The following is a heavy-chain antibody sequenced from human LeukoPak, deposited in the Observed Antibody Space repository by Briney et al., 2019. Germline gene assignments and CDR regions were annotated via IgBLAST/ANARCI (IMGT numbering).Heavy chain of an antibody. CDR1: GYSFTSYW. CDR3: ARTGGRDILTGYSPYYFDY. CDR2: IYPGDSDT. D-gene: IGHD3-9*01. J-gene: IGHJ4*02. Sequence: GESLKISCKGSGYSFTSYWIGWVRQMPGKGLEWMGIIYPGDSDTRYSPSFQGQVTISADKSISTAYLQWSRLKASDTAMYYCARTGGRDILTGYSPYYFDYWGQGTLVTVSS. V-gene: IGHV5-51*01.